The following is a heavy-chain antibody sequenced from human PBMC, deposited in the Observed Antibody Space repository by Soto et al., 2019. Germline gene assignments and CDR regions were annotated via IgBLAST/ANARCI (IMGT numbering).Heavy chain of an antibody. CDR2: IYYSGST. D-gene: IGHD1-7*01. Sequence: SETLSLTCTVSGGSIISYYWSWIRQPPGKGLEWIGYIYYSGSTNYNPSLKSRVTISVDTSKNQFSLKLSSVTAADTAVYYCARSPLSYNWNYGLYFDYWGQGNLVTVSS. CDR1: GGSIISYY. J-gene: IGHJ4*02. CDR3: ARSPLSYNWNYGLYFDY. V-gene: IGHV4-59*01.